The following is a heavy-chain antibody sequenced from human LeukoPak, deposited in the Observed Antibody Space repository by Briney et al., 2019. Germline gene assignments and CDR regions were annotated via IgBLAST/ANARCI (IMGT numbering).Heavy chain of an antibody. CDR3: AKEAVAGHFDY. J-gene: IGHJ4*02. CDR2: ISGSCGST. Sequence: WVSAISGSCGSTYYADSVKGRFTISRDNSKNTPYLQMNSLRAEDTAVYYCAKEAVAGHFDYWGQGTLVTVSS. V-gene: IGHV3-23*01. D-gene: IGHD6-19*01.